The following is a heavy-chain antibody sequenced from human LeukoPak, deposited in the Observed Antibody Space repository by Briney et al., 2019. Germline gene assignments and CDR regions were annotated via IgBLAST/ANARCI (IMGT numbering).Heavy chain of an antibody. CDR3: ARVKDRGVVDY. J-gene: IGHJ4*02. Sequence: GGSLRLSCVASGFTFSSYSMNWVRQAPGKGLEWVSSISSSSSYIYYADSVKGRFTISRDNSKNTLYLQMNSLRAEDTAVYYCARVKDRGVVDYWGQGTLVTVSS. CDR2: ISSSSSYI. V-gene: IGHV3-21*01. CDR1: GFTFSSYS. D-gene: IGHD3-10*01.